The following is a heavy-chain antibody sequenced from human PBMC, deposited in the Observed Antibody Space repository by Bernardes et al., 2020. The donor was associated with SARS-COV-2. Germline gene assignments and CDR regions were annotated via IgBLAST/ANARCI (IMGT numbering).Heavy chain of an antibody. CDR2: IYPGDSET. J-gene: IGHJ4*02. CDR1: GYNFNTQW. V-gene: IGHV5-51*01. CDR3: ATSPILSGWPFDH. D-gene: IGHD6-19*01. Sequence: ESLKISCGGSGYNFNTQWVAWVRQVAGKGLEYMGIIYPGDSETKYGPSFQGRVTISADKSINTVYLQWNRLEASDTAMYYCATSPILSGWPFDHWGQGTLI.